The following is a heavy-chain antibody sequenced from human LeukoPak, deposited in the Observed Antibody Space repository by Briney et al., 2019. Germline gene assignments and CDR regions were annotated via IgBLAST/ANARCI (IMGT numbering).Heavy chain of an antibody. Sequence: VASVKVSCRASGYTFTSYYMHWVRQAPGQGLEWMGIINPSGDTTSYAQKFQGRVTMTTEKSTSTVYMELSSLRSEDTVVYYCARDLTYSSGWGIWGQGTMVTVSS. CDR2: INPSGDTT. CDR3: ARDLTYSSGWGI. J-gene: IGHJ3*02. V-gene: IGHV1-46*01. CDR1: GYTFTSYY. D-gene: IGHD6-19*01.